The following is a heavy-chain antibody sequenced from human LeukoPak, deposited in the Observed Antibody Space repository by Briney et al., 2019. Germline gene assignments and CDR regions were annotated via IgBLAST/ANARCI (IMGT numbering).Heavy chain of an antibody. Sequence: GASVKVSCKASGYTFTSYDINWVRQATGQGLEWMGWMNPNSGNTGYAQKFQGRVTMTRNTSISTAYMELSSLRSEDTAVYYCARGVAPKGFWSGHPVCCWFSYYGMDVWGQGTTVTVSS. CDR3: ARGVAPKGFWSGHPVCCWFSYYGMDV. CDR1: GYTFTSYD. V-gene: IGHV1-8*01. J-gene: IGHJ6*02. D-gene: IGHD3-3*01. CDR2: MNPNSGNT.